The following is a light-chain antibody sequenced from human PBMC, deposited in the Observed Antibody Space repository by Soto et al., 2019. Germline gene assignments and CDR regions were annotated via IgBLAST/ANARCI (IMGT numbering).Light chain of an antibody. CDR3: QQYNSYPWT. V-gene: IGKV1-5*03. Sequence: DIQMPQSPSTLSGSVGDRVTITCRASQSISSWLAWYQQKPGKAPKLLIYKASTLESGVPSNFSGSGSGTEFTLTISSLQPEDFATYYCQQYNSYPWTFGQGTKVDI. J-gene: IGKJ1*01. CDR1: QSISSW. CDR2: KAS.